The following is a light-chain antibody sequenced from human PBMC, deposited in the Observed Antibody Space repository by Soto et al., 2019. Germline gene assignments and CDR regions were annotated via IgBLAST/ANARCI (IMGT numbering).Light chain of an antibody. CDR3: QQWGSSSWT. CDR1: QSVSSTY. CDR2: GAS. J-gene: IGKJ1*01. Sequence: EIALTQSPGTLSLSPGERATLSFRASQSVSSTYLAWYQQKPGQAPRLLIYGASTRATGIPDRFSGSGSGTDFALTISRLEAEDFAVYYCQQWGSSSWTFGQGTKVEIK. V-gene: IGKV3-20*01.